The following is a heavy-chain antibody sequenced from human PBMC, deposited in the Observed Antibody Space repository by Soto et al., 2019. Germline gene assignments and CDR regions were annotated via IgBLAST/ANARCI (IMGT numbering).Heavy chain of an antibody. J-gene: IGHJ5*02. CDR2: FDPEDGET. D-gene: IGHD2-2*01. CDR3: ATAPITCSSTSCYDNWFDP. Sequence: ASVKVSCKVSGYTLTELSMHWVRQAPGKGLEWMGGFDPEDGETIYAQKFQGRVTMTEDTSTDTAYMELSSLRSEDTAVYYCATAPITCSSTSCYDNWFDPWGQGTLVTVSS. V-gene: IGHV1-24*01. CDR1: GYTLTELS.